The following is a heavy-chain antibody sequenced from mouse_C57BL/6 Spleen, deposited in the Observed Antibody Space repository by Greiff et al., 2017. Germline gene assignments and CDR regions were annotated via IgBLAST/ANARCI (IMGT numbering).Heavy chain of an antibody. CDR2: IYPSDSET. V-gene: IGHV1-61*01. Sequence: QVQLKQPGAELVRPGSSVKLSCKASGYTFTSYWMDWVKQRPGQGLEWIGNIYPSDSETHYNQKFKDKATLTVDKSSSTAYLQLSSLTSEDSAVSYCARGVYGVDKDWCAYWGEGTLVTVSA. CDR3: ARGVYGVDKDWCAY. J-gene: IGHJ3*01. CDR1: GYTFTSYW. D-gene: IGHD1-1*02.